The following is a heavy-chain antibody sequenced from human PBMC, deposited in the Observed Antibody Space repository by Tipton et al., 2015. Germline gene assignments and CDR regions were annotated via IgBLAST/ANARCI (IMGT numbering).Heavy chain of an antibody. CDR3: ARDRVVVVANYYYGMDV. Sequence: TLSLTCTVSGGSISSGGYYWSWIRQHPGKGLEWIGCIYYSGSTYYHPSLKSRVTISLDTSKNHFSLKLSSVTAADTAVYYCARDRVVVVANYYYGMDVWGQGTTVTVSS. J-gene: IGHJ6*02. D-gene: IGHD2-15*01. CDR2: IYYSGST. V-gene: IGHV4-31*03. CDR1: GGSISSGGYY.